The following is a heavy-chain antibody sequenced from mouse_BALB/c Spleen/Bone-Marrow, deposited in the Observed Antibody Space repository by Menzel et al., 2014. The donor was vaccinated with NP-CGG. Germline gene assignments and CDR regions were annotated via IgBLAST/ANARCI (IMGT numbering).Heavy chain of an antibody. Sequence: DVKLVESGGGLVKPGGSLKLSCAASGFAFSGNDMSWVRQTPEKRLEWVAYISSGGGITYYPDTVKGRFTISRDNAKNTLYLQINSLKSEDTAMYYCARQRGYAYAMDYWGQGTSVTVSS. CDR2: ISSGGGIT. D-gene: IGHD2-2*01. V-gene: IGHV5-12-1*01. CDR3: ARQRGYAYAMDY. CDR1: GFAFSGND. J-gene: IGHJ4*01.